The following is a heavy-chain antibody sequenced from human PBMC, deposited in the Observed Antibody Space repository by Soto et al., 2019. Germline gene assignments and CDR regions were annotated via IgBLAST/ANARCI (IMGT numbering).Heavy chain of an antibody. Sequence: PGGSLRLSCAASGFTFSSYAMSWVRQAPGKGLEWVSSISGSGGSTYYADSVKGRFTISRDNSKNTLYLQMNSLRAEDTAVYYCAKDRPEGRYYYDSSGYYSPSPFDYWGQGTLVTVSS. D-gene: IGHD3-22*01. CDR1: GFTFSSYA. CDR3: AKDRPEGRYYYDSSGYYSPSPFDY. CDR2: ISGSGGST. V-gene: IGHV3-23*01. J-gene: IGHJ4*02.